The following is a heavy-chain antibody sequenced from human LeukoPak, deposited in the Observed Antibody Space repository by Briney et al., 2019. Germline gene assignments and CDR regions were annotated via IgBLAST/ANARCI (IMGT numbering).Heavy chain of an antibody. D-gene: IGHD3-16*01. CDR3: ARAPYGDNGYTAEVADY. J-gene: IGHJ4*02. CDR1: GFTFSSYG. V-gene: IGHV3-30*02. Sequence: GGSLRLSCAASGFTFSSYGMHWVRQAPGKGLEWVAFIRYDGSNKYYADSVKGRFTISRDNSKSSLYLQMNRLRAEDTAVYYCARAPYGDNGYTAEVADYWGQGTLVTVSS. CDR2: IRYDGSNK.